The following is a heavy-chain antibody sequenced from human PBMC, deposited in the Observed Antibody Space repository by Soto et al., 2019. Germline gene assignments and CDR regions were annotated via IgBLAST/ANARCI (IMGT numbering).Heavy chain of an antibody. Sequence: EVQLLESGGGLVQPGVSLRVSCAVSGFTFTDYAMSWVRQAPGKGLEWVSAISKSGESTYYGDSVKGRFTITRDNSKNTRPLQMNSQSTEDTGVYYCKKDVSGDGYVLVDYWGQGTLVSISS. CDR2: ISKSGEST. CDR3: KKDVSGDGYVLVDY. D-gene: IGHD3-22*01. J-gene: IGHJ4*02. CDR1: GFTFTDYA. V-gene: IGHV3-23*01.